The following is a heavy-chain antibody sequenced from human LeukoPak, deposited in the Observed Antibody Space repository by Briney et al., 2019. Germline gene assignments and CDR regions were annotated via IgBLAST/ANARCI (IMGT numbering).Heavy chain of an antibody. V-gene: IGHV4-39*01. J-gene: IGHJ4*02. CDR2: IYYAGST. CDR1: GGSINNYY. Sequence: PSETLSLTCTVSGGSINNYYWSWIRQPPGKGLEWIGSIYYAGSTYYNPSLKSRVTISKDTSKNQFALRLSSVTAADTAVYYCARQIGSSGPDGWGQGTLVTVSS. D-gene: IGHD6-19*01. CDR3: ARQIGSSGPDG.